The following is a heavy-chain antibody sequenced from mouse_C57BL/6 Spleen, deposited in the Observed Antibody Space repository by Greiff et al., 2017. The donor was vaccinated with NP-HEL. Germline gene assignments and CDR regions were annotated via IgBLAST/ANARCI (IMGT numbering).Heavy chain of an antibody. D-gene: IGHD1-1*01. CDR2: IYPRSGNT. J-gene: IGHJ2*01. CDR3: ASLEYYGSSSLYYFDY. CDR1: GYTFTSYG. Sequence: VQLQQSGAELARPGASVKLSCKASGYTFTSYGISWVKQRTGQGLEWIGEIYPRSGNTYYNEKFKGKATLTADKSSSTAYMELRSLPSEDSAVYVGASLEYYGSSSLYYFDYWGQGTTVTVSS. V-gene: IGHV1-81*01.